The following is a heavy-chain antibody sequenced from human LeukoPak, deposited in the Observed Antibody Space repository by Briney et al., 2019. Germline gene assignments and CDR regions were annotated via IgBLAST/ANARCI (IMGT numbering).Heavy chain of an antibody. CDR1: GFTFSSYA. V-gene: IGHV3-23*01. D-gene: IGHD6-19*01. Sequence: GGSLRLSCAASGFTFSSYAMSWARQAPGKGLEWVSAISGSGGSTYYGDSVKGRFTISTDNSKNTLYLQMNSLRAEDTAVYYCAKDRGIAVAVPRSWGQGTLVTVSS. CDR2: ISGSGGST. J-gene: IGHJ5*02. CDR3: AKDRGIAVAVPRS.